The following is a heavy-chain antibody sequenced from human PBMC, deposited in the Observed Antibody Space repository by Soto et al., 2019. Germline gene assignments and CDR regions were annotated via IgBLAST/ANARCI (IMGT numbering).Heavy chain of an antibody. CDR3: AKGADYTVTTYFDY. D-gene: IGHD4-4*01. J-gene: IGHJ4*02. CDR2: ISWNSGSI. V-gene: IGHV3-9*01. CDR1: GFTFDDYA. Sequence: DVQLVESGGGLVQPGRSLRLSCAASGFTFDDYAMHWVRQAPGKGLEWVSGISWNSGSIGYADSVKGRFTISRDNAKNSLYLQMNSLRAEDTALYYCAKGADYTVTTYFDYWGQGTLVTVSS.